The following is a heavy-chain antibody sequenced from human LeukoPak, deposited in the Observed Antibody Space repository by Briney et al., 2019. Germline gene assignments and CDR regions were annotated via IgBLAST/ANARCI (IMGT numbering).Heavy chain of an antibody. Sequence: ASVKVSRKASGYTFTSYAMHWVRQAPGQRLEWMGWINAGNGNTKYSQKFQGRVTITRDTSASTAYMELSSLRSEDTAVYYCARAYSSSWYDYWGQGTLVTVSS. D-gene: IGHD6-13*01. CDR1: GYTFTSYA. V-gene: IGHV1-3*01. CDR2: INAGNGNT. CDR3: ARAYSSSWYDY. J-gene: IGHJ4*02.